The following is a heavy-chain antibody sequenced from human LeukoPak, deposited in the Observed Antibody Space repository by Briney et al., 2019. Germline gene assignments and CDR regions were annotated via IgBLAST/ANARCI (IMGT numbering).Heavy chain of an antibody. J-gene: IGHJ4*02. CDR1: GYTFTGYY. CDR3: ARGREPYYYFDY. D-gene: IGHD5-24*01. Sequence: ASVKVSCKASGYTFTGYYMHWVRQAPGQGLEWMGRINPNSGGTNYAQKFQGRVTMTRNTSISTAYMELSSLRSEDTAVYYCARGREPYYYFDYWGQGTLVTVSS. CDR2: INPNSGGT. V-gene: IGHV1-2*06.